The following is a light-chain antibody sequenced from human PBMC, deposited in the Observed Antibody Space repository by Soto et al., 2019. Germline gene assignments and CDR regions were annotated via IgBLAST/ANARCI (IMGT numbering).Light chain of an antibody. Sequence: EIVLTQSPGTLSLSPGERGTLSCRASQSVSSSYLAWYQQQPGQAPRLLMYGTSTRATGTPDRCSGSGSGTDFTLTISSLEPEDVAVYYCQQYGSSPRTFGQGTKVEVK. J-gene: IGKJ1*01. V-gene: IGKV3-20*01. CDR2: GTS. CDR3: QQYGSSPRT. CDR1: QSVSSSY.